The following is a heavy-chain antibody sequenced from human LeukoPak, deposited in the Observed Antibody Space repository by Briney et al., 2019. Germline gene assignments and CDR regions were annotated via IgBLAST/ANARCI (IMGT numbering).Heavy chain of an antibody. J-gene: IGHJ3*02. D-gene: IGHD3-22*01. Sequence: PGGSLRLSCAASGFTVSSNEMSWVRQAPGKGLEWVSSISGGSTYYADARKGRFTISRDNSKNTLHLQMNSPRAEDTAVYYCTGITLIVGGGGRDAFDIWGQGTMVTVSS. CDR3: TGITLIVGGGGRDAFDI. CDR1: GFTVSSNE. V-gene: IGHV3-38-3*01. CDR2: ISGGST.